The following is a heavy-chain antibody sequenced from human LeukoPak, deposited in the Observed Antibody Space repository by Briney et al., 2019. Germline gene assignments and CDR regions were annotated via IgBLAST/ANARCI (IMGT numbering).Heavy chain of an antibody. CDR2: IYYSGST. Sequence: QASETLSLTCTASGGSISSYYWSWIRQPPGKGLEWIGYIYYSGSTNYNPSLKSRVTISVDTSKNQFSLKLSSVTAADTAVYYCAYGDYEYYFDYWGQGTLVTVSS. CDR3: AYGDYEYYFDY. J-gene: IGHJ4*02. CDR1: GGSISSYY. V-gene: IGHV4-59*01. D-gene: IGHD4-17*01.